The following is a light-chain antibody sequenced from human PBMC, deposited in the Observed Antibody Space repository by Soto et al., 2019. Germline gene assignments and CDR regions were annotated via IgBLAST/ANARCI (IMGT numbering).Light chain of an antibody. CDR2: STN. Sequence: QTVVSQGPSFSVSPGETVTLTCGLTSASVLTSYYPSWYQQTPGQAPRTLIYSTNIRSSGVPDRFSGSILGNKAALTITGAQADDESDYYCALYVGSGTVVFGGGTQLTVL. V-gene: IGLV8-61*01. CDR3: ALYVGSGTVV. J-gene: IGLJ2*01. CDR1: SASVLTSYY.